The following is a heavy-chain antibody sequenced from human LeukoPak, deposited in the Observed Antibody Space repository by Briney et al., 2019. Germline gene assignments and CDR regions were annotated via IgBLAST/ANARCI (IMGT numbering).Heavy chain of an antibody. CDR3: ARAEGVTAYDY. Sequence: ASVKVSCKVSGYTLTELSMHWVRQAPGKGLEWMGGFDPEDGETIYAQKLQGRVTMTTDTSTSTAYMELRSLRSDDTAVYYCARAEGVTAYDYWGQGTLVTVSS. J-gene: IGHJ4*02. CDR1: GYTLTELS. CDR2: FDPEDGET. V-gene: IGHV1-24*01. D-gene: IGHD2-21*02.